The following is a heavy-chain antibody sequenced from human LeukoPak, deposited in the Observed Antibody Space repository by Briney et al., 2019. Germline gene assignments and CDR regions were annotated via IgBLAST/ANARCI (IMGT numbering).Heavy chain of an antibody. D-gene: IGHD4-11*01. CDR1: GCSISSSNW. Sequence: PSETLSLTCAVYGCSISSSNWWSWVRPPPGKGLECIGEIYDSGSTNYNPSLKSRVTISVDKSKNQFSLKLSSVTAADTAVYYCARSVTLYSIEPNWFDPWGQGTLVTVSS. CDR3: ARSVTLYSIEPNWFDP. V-gene: IGHV4-4*02. J-gene: IGHJ5*02. CDR2: IYDSGST.